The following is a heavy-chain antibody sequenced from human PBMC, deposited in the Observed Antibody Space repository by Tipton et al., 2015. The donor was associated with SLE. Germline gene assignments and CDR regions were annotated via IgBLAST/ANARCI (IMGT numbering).Heavy chain of an antibody. CDR1: GFTFSGSA. CDR2: ISRSTKDI. J-gene: IGHJ4*02. V-gene: IGHV3-21*01. CDR3: VRAPRDYSGSVAL. Sequence: GSLRLSCAASGFTFSGSAMHWVRQAPGKGLEWVSYISRSTKDIYYADSVKGRFTISRDNANSLLHLQMNSLRAEDTAVYYCVRAPRDYSGSVALWGQGTLVTVSS. D-gene: IGHD1-26*01.